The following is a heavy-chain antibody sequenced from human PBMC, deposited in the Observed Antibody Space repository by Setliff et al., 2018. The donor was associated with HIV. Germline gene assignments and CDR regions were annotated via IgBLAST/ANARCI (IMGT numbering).Heavy chain of an antibody. CDR2: IFYSGST. Sequence: SETLSLTCTVSGGSISSYYWSWIRQPTGEGLEWIGYIFYSGSTTYNPPLKSRVTISLDTAKNQFPLKLNSATAADTAVYYCASAGSGTRAPPRYWGQGTLVTVAA. CDR1: GGSISSYY. J-gene: IGHJ4*02. V-gene: IGHV4-59*01. D-gene: IGHD1-1*01. CDR3: ASAGSGTRAPPRY.